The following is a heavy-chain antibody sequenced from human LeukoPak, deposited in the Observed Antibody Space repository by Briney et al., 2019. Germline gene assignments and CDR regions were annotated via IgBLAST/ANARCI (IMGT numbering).Heavy chain of an antibody. CDR1: GFTFSDYY. CDR2: ISGSGGST. D-gene: IGHD3-10*01. J-gene: IGHJ3*02. V-gene: IGHV3-23*01. CDR3: AKISRGEFRNAFDI. Sequence: GGSLRLSCAASGFTFSDYYMSWIRQAPGKGLEWVSAISGSGGSTYYADSVKGRFTISRDNSKNTLYLQMNSLRAEDTAVYYCAKISRGEFRNAFDIWGQGTMVTVSS.